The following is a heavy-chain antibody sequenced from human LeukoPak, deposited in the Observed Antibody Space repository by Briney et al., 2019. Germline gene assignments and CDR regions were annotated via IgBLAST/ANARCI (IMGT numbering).Heavy chain of an antibody. Sequence: SETLSLTCTVSGGSSSSYYWSWIRQPPGKGLEWIGYIYYSGSTNYNPPLKSRVTISVDTSKNQFSLKLSSVTAADTAVYYCARAAAAETFDYWGQGTLVTVSS. CDR3: ARAAAAETFDY. V-gene: IGHV4-59*01. D-gene: IGHD6-13*01. CDR1: GGSSSSYY. J-gene: IGHJ4*02. CDR2: IYYSGST.